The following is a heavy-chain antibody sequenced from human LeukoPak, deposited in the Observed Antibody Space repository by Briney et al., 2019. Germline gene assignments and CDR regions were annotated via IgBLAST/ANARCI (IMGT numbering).Heavy chain of an antibody. CDR2: IYYSGST. J-gene: IGHJ5*02. Sequence: SETLSLTCTVSGGSISSYYWSWIRQPPGKGLEWIWYIYYSGSTNYNPSLKSRVTISVDTSKNQFSLKLSSVTAADTAVYYCAGGYSGYDDNWFDPWGQGTLVTVSS. D-gene: IGHD5-12*01. V-gene: IGHV4-59*01. CDR3: AGGYSGYDDNWFDP. CDR1: GGSISSYY.